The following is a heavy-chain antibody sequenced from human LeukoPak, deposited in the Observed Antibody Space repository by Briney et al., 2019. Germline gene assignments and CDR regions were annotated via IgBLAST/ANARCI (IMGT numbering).Heavy chain of an antibody. V-gene: IGHV1-69*05. CDR3: ARVGHDSSGYYPDFDY. CDR2: IIPIFGTA. CDR1: GGTFSSYA. J-gene: IGHJ4*02. Sequence: ASVKVSCKASGGTFSSYAISWVRQAPGQGLEWMGGIIPIFGTANYAQKLQGRVTMTTDTSTSTAYMELRSLRSDDTAVYYCARVGHDSSGYYPDFDYWGQGTLVTVSS. D-gene: IGHD3-22*01.